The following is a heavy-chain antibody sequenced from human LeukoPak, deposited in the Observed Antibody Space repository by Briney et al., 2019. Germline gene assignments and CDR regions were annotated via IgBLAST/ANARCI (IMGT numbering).Heavy chain of an antibody. Sequence: SETLSLTCAVYGGSFSGYYWSWIRQPPGKGLEWIGEINHSGSTNYNPSLKSRVTISVDTSKNQFSLKLSSVTAADTAVCYCARGGRLQLWLFSRGSPLPKSYYFDYWGQGTLVTVSS. CDR1: GGSFSGYY. D-gene: IGHD5-18*01. J-gene: IGHJ4*02. CDR3: ARGGRLQLWLFSRGSPLPKSYYFDY. CDR2: INHSGST. V-gene: IGHV4-34*01.